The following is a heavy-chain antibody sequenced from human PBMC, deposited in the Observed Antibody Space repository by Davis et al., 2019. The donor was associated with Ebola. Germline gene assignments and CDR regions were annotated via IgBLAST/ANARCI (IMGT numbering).Heavy chain of an antibody. V-gene: IGHV3-21*01. CDR2: ISGSGGST. Sequence: GESLKISCAASGFTFSAYWMSWVRQAPGKGLEWVSAISGSGGSTYYADSVKGRFTISRDNAKNSLYLQMNSLRAEDTAVYYCARDQYSYGPPVYYGMDVWGQGTTVTVSS. CDR3: ARDQYSYGPPVYYGMDV. J-gene: IGHJ6*02. D-gene: IGHD5-18*01. CDR1: GFTFSAYW.